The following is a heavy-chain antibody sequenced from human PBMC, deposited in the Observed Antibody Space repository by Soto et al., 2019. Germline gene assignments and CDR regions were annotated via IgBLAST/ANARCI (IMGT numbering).Heavy chain of an antibody. CDR2: ISSSSSTI. Sequence: EVQLVESGGGLVQPGGSLRLSCAASGFTFSSYSMNWVRQAPGKGLEWVSYISSSSSTIYYADSVKGRFTISRDNAKNSLYLQMNSLRDEDTAVYYCARDQAYGDYDYYYGMDVWGQGTTVTVSS. J-gene: IGHJ6*02. CDR3: ARDQAYGDYDYYYGMDV. D-gene: IGHD4-17*01. V-gene: IGHV3-48*02. CDR1: GFTFSSYS.